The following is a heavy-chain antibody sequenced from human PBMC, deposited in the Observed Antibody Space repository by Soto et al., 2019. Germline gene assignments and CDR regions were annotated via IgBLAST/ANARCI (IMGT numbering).Heavy chain of an antibody. Sequence: GGSLRLSCAASGFTFSNYPIHWVRQAPGKGLEWVSVISYDGTSKYYAESVKGRFTISRDNSRNTMSLQMNSLKTEDTAVYYCARDQVKGTVPVIWGQGTLVTVSS. J-gene: IGHJ4*02. V-gene: IGHV3-30-3*01. CDR1: GFTFSNYP. D-gene: IGHD1-1*01. CDR2: ISYDGTSK. CDR3: ARDQVKGTVPVI.